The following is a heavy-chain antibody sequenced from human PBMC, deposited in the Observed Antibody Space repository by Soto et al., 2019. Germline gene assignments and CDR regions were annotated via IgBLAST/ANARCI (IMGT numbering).Heavy chain of an antibody. J-gene: IGHJ5*02. Sequence: PREAVKISCEGSGGRVTSYFSSWVRQMPGKGLEWMGRIDPSDSYTNYSPSFQGHVTISADKSISTAYLQWSSLKASDTAMYYCARLPYDPWGQGTLVNLSS. V-gene: IGHV5-10-1*01. CDR3: ARLPYDP. CDR1: GGRVTSYF. CDR2: IDPSDSYT. D-gene: IGHD3-22*01.